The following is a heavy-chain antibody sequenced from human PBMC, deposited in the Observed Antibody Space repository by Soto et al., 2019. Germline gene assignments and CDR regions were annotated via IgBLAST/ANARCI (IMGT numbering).Heavy chain of an antibody. D-gene: IGHD2-15*01. J-gene: IGHJ3*02. V-gene: IGHV4-31*03. CDR1: GGSISSGGYY. Sequence: QVQLQESGPGLVKPSQTLSLTCTVSGGSISSGGYYWSWIRQHPGKGLEWIGYIYYSGSTYYNPSLKSRVTISVDTSKNQFSLKLSSVTAADTAVYYCARGDAVVVVAATLPIGAFDIWGQGTMVTVSS. CDR3: ARGDAVVVVAATLPIGAFDI. CDR2: IYYSGST.